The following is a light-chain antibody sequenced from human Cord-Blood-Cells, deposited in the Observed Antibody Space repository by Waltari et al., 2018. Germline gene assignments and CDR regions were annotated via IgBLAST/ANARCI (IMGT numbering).Light chain of an antibody. Sequence: EIVMTQSPATLSVSPGERATLSCRASKSVSSNLAWYQQKPGQAPRPLSYGASTRATGIPARFSGSGSGTEFTLTISSLQSEDFAVYYFQQYNNWPITVGQGTRLEIK. CDR3: QQYNNWPIT. CDR2: GAS. J-gene: IGKJ5*01. V-gene: IGKV3-15*01. CDR1: KSVSSN.